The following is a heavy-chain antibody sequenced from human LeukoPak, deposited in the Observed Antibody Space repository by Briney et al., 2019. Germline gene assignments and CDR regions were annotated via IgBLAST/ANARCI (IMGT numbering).Heavy chain of an antibody. D-gene: IGHD1-26*01. CDR2: ISSSSSYI. CDR1: GFTFSSYA. CDR3: ARLSGSHDAFDI. J-gene: IGHJ3*02. Sequence: GGSLRLSCAASGFTFSSYAMSWVRQAPGKGLEWVSSISSSSSYIYYADSVKGRFTISRDNAKNSLYLQMNSLRAEDTAVYYCARLSGSHDAFDIWGQGTMVTVSS. V-gene: IGHV3-21*01.